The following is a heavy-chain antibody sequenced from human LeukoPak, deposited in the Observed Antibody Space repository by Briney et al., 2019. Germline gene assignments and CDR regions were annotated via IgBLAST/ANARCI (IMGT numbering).Heavy chain of an antibody. CDR3: AGGQMFTSGGFDD. D-gene: IGHD6-19*01. J-gene: IGHJ4*02. CDR2: IYTGGDT. CDR1: GFSVSNRY. Sequence: GGSLRLSCAASGFSVSNRYMSWVRQAPGKGLEWVSVIYTGGDTYYADSVRGRFTISRDNSKNTVNLQMNSLRAEDTALYYCAGGQMFTSGGFDDWGQGTLVTVSS. V-gene: IGHV3-53*01.